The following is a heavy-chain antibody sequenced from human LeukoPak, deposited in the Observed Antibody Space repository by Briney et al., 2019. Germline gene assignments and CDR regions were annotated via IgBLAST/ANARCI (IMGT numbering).Heavy chain of an antibody. CDR3: ARDSSNWFDP. CDR1: GGSISSYY. V-gene: IGHV4-59*01. D-gene: IGHD6-6*01. J-gene: IGHJ5*02. Sequence: SETLSLTCTVSGGSISSYYWSWIRQPPGKGLEWIGYIYYSGSTNYNPSLKSRVTISVDTSKNQFSLKLSSVTAADTAVYYCARDSSNWFDPWGQGTLVSVSS. CDR2: IYYSGST.